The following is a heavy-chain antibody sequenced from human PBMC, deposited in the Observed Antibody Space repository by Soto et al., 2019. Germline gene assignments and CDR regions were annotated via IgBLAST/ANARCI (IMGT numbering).Heavy chain of an antibody. Sequence: ASVKVSCKASGYTFTSYYMHWVRQAPGQGLEWMGIINPSGGSTSYAQKFQGRVTMTRDTSTSTVYMELSSLRSEDTAVYYCARAGYSSSWYKASYYYYGMDVWGQGTTVTVSS. CDR3: ARAGYSSSWYKASYYYYGMDV. D-gene: IGHD6-13*01. V-gene: IGHV1-46*01. J-gene: IGHJ6*02. CDR1: GYTFTSYY. CDR2: INPSGGST.